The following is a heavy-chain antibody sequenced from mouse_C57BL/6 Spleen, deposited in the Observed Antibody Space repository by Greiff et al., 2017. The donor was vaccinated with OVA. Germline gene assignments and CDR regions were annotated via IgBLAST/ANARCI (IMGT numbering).Heavy chain of an antibody. CDR3: ARGDYDRYFDV. D-gene: IGHD2-4*01. Sequence: VQLQQPGAELVKPGASVKMSCKASGYTFTSYWITWVKPRPGPGLEWIGEISPGSGSTTSNEKFKSKATLTVDTSSSTAYMQLSSLTSEDSAVYYCARGDYDRYFDVWGTGTTVTVSS. J-gene: IGHJ1*03. V-gene: IGHV1-55*01. CDR1: GYTFTSYW. CDR2: ISPGSGST.